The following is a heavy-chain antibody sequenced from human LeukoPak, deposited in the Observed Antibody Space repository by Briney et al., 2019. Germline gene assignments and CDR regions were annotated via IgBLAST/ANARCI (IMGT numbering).Heavy chain of an antibody. D-gene: IGHD6-13*01. J-gene: IGHJ4*02. CDR2: ISPNGGGT. CDR1: GYTFTDYY. CDR3: AKLEGSAATSPD. V-gene: IGHV1-2*06. Sequence: ASVKVSCKASGYTFTDYYIHWLRQAPGQGLEWVGRISPNGGGTIYAQKFQGRVTVTRDTSITTAYMELNRLTSDDTAVYFCAKLEGSAATSPDWGQGTLVTVSS.